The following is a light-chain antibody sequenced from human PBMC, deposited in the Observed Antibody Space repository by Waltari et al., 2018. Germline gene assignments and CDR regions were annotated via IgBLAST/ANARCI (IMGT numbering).Light chain of an antibody. J-gene: IGKJ4*01. V-gene: IGKV3-20*01. CDR2: DTS. CDR1: QSVKSNE. Sequence: EIVLTQSPGTLSLSPGDRATLSCRASQSVKSNELAWYQQKPGQAPRLLIYDTSTRATGIPDRFSGSGSGTDFILTISILEAEDFVLYYCQQYGTPLTFGGGTKVEIK. CDR3: QQYGTPLT.